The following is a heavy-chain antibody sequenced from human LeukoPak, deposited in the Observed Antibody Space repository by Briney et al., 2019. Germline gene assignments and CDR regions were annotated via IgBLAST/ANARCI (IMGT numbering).Heavy chain of an antibody. J-gene: IGHJ4*02. CDR1: GYSLGKNYY. CDR2: IYGTGST. D-gene: IGHD3-16*01. Sequence: PSETLSLTRAVSGYSLGKNYYWGWIRQPPGKGLEWIGRIYGTGSTSYNPSLMNRVTMSVDTSKNHFSLKLTSVTAADTAVYYCARYDSRGSASTRFDYWGQGILVTISS. CDR3: ARYDSRGSASTRFDY. V-gene: IGHV4-38-2*01.